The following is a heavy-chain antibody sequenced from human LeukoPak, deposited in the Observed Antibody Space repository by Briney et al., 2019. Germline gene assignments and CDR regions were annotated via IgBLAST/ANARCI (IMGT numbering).Heavy chain of an antibody. D-gene: IGHD3-10*01. V-gene: IGHV1-2*06. CDR3: ARHYYGSGRPNPYNWFDP. Sequence: ASVKVSCKASGYTFTGYYMHWVRQAPGQGLEWMGRINPNSGGTNYAQKFQGRVTMTRDTSISTAYMELSRLRSDDTAVYYCARHYYGSGRPNPYNWFDPWGQGTLVTVSS. CDR2: INPNSGGT. J-gene: IGHJ5*02. CDR1: GYTFTGYY.